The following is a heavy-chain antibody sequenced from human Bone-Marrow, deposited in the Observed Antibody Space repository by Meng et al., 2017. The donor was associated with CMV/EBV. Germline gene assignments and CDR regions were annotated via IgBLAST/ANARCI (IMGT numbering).Heavy chain of an antibody. CDR2: IIPILGIA. D-gene: IGHD1-26*01. CDR3: AILGSYGVDNWFDP. Sequence: SVKVSCKASGGTFSSYAISWVRQAPGQGLEWMGGIIPILGIANYAQKFQGRVTITADKSTSTAYMELSSLRSDDTAVYYCAILGSYGVDNWFDPWGQRTLVTVSS. V-gene: IGHV1-69*10. J-gene: IGHJ5*02. CDR1: GGTFSSYA.